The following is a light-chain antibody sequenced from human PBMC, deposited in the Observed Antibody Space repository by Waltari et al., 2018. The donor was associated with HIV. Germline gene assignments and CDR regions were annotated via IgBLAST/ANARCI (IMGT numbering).Light chain of an antibody. CDR2: WAS. V-gene: IGKV4-1*01. J-gene: IGKJ1*01. CDR1: QSNFYSSKNANF. CDR3: QQYYSTPPT. Sequence: DIVMTQSPHSLALSLGERATINCKSSQSNFYSSKNANFLAWYQQKPGQSPKLLIYWASTRASGVPDRFSGSGSRTDFTLSISSLQSEDVAVYFCQQYYSTPPTFGQGTRVEIK.